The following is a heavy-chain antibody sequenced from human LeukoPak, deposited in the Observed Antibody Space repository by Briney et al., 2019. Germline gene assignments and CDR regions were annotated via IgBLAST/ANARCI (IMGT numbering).Heavy chain of an antibody. Sequence: ASVKVSCKASGYTFTGYYMHWVRQAPGQGLEWMGWINPNGGGTNYAQKFQGRVTMTRDTSISTAYMELSRLRSDDTAVYYCAGGEDYYGSGSYFIWGQGTMVTVSS. CDR2: INPNGGGT. CDR3: AGGEDYYGSGSYFI. J-gene: IGHJ3*02. CDR1: GYTFTGYY. D-gene: IGHD3-10*01. V-gene: IGHV1-2*02.